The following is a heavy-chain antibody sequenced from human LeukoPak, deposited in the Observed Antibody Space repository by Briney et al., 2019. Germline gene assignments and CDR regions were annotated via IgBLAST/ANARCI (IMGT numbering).Heavy chain of an antibody. CDR2: TYYRSKRYN. J-gene: IGHJ2*01. Sequence: SQTLSLTCAISGDSVSSNSAAWNWIRQSPSRGLEWLGRTYYRSKRYNDYAVSVKSRITINPDTSKNQFSLQLNSVTPEDTAVYYCARASSGSYYPDWYFDLWGRGTLVTVSS. V-gene: IGHV6-1*01. CDR1: GDSVSSNSAA. D-gene: IGHD1-26*01. CDR3: ARASSGSYYPDWYFDL.